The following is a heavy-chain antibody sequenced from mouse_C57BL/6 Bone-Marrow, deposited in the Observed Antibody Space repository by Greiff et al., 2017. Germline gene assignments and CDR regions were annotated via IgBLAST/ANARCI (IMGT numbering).Heavy chain of an antibody. CDR1: GYTFTSYW. J-gene: IGHJ1*03. CDR3: ARPYYSNYWYFDV. CDR2: IYPGSGCT. D-gene: IGHD2-5*01. V-gene: IGHV1-55*01. Sequence: QVQLQQPGAELVKPGASVKMSCKASGYTFTSYWITWVKQRPGQGLEWIGDIYPGSGCTNYNEKFKCKATLTVDTSSSTAYMQLSSLTSEDSAVYYCARPYYSNYWYFDVWGTGTTVTVSS.